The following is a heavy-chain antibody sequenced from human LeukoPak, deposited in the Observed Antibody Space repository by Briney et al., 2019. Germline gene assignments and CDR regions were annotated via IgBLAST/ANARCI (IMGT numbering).Heavy chain of an antibody. CDR2: IRYDGTNK. CDR3: AKDGGPYTPTYFDY. Sequence: GGSLRLSCAASGFTFRSFGMQWVRQAPGKGLEWVAFIRYDGTNKYYADSVKGRFTISRDNSKNTLYLQMNSLRAEDTAVYSCAKDGGPYTPTYFDYWGQGILVTVSS. V-gene: IGHV3-30*02. D-gene: IGHD3-16*01. J-gene: IGHJ4*02. CDR1: GFTFRSFG.